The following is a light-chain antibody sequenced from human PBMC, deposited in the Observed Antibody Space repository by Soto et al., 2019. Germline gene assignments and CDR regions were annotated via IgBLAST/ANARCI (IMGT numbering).Light chain of an antibody. CDR2: AAS. V-gene: IGKV1-9*01. J-gene: IGKJ4*01. Sequence: IQLTQSPSSLSASVGDRVTITCRASQGISSYLAWYQQKPGKAPKPLIYAASTLQSGVPSRFSGSGSGTDFTLTISSLQPEDFATYYCQQLNSYPHTFGGGTKVDIK. CDR1: QGISSY. CDR3: QQLNSYPHT.